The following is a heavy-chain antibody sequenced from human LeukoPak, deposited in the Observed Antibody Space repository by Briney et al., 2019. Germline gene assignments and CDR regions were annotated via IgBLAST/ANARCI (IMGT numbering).Heavy chain of an antibody. CDR3: TRRHYHLLTGYYQSDH. J-gene: IGHJ4*02. Sequence: SETLSLTCTVSGGSISSSSYYWGWIRQPPGKGLEWIGNIYYSGSTYYNPSLKSRVTLSVDMSKNQLSLKLSSVTAADTAVYYCTRRHYHLLTGYYQSDHWGQGILVTVSS. V-gene: IGHV4-39*01. D-gene: IGHD3-9*01. CDR1: GGSISSSSYY. CDR2: IYYSGST.